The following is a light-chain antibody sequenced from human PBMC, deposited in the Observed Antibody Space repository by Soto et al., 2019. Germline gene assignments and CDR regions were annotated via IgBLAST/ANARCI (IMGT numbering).Light chain of an antibody. J-gene: IGKJ1*01. V-gene: IGKV3-20*01. CDR2: AAS. CDR1: QSIRINS. CDR3: QQYGRSGT. Sequence: EMVLTQAPGTLALSKGERATLSCRASQSIRINSLAWYQQRPGQAPRLLIYAASSRATGIPDRFSGSGSGTDFTLTISRLEPEDFAVYYCQQYGRSGTFGQGCKVDIK.